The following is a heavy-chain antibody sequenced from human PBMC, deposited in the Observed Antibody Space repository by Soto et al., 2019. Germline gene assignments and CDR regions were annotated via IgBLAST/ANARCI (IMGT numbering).Heavy chain of an antibody. CDR2: INAGNGNT. D-gene: IGHD2-15*01. J-gene: IGHJ4*02. Sequence: QVQLVQSGAEVKKPGASVKVSCKASGYTFTSYAMHWVRQAPGQRLEWMGWINAGNGNTKYSQRFQGRVTITRDTSARPASMAPSSLRSEDTAVFYCARGLPLTMDYWGQGTLVTVSS. CDR1: GYTFTSYA. CDR3: ARGLPLTMDY. V-gene: IGHV1-3*01.